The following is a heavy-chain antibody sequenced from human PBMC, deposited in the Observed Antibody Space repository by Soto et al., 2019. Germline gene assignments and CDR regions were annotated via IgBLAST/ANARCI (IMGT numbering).Heavy chain of an antibody. CDR1: GYTFTGNY. J-gene: IGHJ6*02. Sequence: ASVKVSCKASGYTFTGNYIHWVRQAPGQGLEWMGWVNPDNGDTASAQKFQGRVTMTSDTSVTTAYMELSRLTSDDTAVYYCARDPRPPSGWLGFWEYGMDVWGQGTTVTVSS. CDR2: VNPDNGDT. V-gene: IGHV1-2*02. CDR3: ARDPRPPSGWLGFWEYGMDV. D-gene: IGHD3-3*01.